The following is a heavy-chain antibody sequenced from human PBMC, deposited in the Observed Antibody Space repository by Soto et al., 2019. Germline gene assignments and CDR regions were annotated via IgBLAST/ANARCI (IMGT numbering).Heavy chain of an antibody. CDR2: IWYDGSNK. CDR1: GFTFSSYG. V-gene: IGHV3-33*01. Sequence: GGSLRLSCAASGFTFSSYGMHWVRQAPGKGLEWVAVIWYDGSNKYYADSVKGRFTISRDNSKNTLYLQMNSLRAEDTAVYYSARLNYENIPLGMDVWGQGTTVTVSS. CDR3: ARLNYENIPLGMDV. D-gene: IGHD3-3*01. J-gene: IGHJ6*02.